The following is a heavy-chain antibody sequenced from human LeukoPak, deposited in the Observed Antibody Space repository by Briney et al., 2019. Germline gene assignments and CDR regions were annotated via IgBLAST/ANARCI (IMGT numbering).Heavy chain of an antibody. J-gene: IGHJ5*02. V-gene: IGHV2-5*02. CDR3: AHKKSMVRGAPYGFDP. CDR1: GFSLSTSGVG. D-gene: IGHD3-10*01. CDR2: IYWDDDK. Sequence: SGPTLVKPTQTVTLTCTFSGFSLSTSGVGVGSIRQPPGKTLKWLALIYWDDDKRYSPSLKSRLTNTKDTSKNQVVLTMTNMDPVDTATYYCAHKKSMVRGAPYGFDPSGQGTLVTVSS.